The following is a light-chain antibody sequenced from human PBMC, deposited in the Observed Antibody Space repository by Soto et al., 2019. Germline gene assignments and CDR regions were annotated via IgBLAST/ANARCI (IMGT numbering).Light chain of an antibody. V-gene: IGKV3-11*01. CDR3: QQYGSAPFT. J-gene: IGKJ3*01. CDR1: QSVSRH. CDR2: DTS. Sequence: EIVLTQSPATLSLSPGERATLSCRASQSVSRHLAWYQQKPGQAPRLLIYDTSDRAPGIPARFSGSASGTDFTLTISRLEPEDFAVYYCQQYGSAPFTFGPGTKVDIK.